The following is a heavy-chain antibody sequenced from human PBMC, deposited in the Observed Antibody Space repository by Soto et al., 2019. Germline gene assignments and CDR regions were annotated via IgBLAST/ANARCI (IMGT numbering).Heavy chain of an antibody. CDR1: GFTFSVSD. Sequence: ERQLVQSGGGVVQPGGSLKLYCAAFGFTFSVSDMHWVRQASGKGLEWVGRIRGKNNNYATTYAASMTGRFIISRDDSDNTAFLQMSSLKTEDTAIYYCTRHEEGRRAVCYGMDVWGQGTTVTVSS. V-gene: IGHV3-73*02. CDR2: IRGKNNNYAT. CDR3: TRHEEGRRAVCYGMDV. D-gene: IGHD6-19*01. J-gene: IGHJ6*02.